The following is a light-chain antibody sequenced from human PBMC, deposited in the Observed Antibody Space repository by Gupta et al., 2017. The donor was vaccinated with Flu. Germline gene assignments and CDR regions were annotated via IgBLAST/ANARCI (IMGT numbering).Light chain of an antibody. CDR1: QSVSSY. CDR2: DAS. CDR3: QQRSNWPLT. J-gene: IGKJ4*01. Sequence: PATLSLCSVERATLSCRASQSVSSYLAWYQQKPGQAPRLFIYDASNRATGIPARFSGSGSGTDFTLTISSLEPEDFAVYFCQQRSNWPLTFGGGTKAEIK. V-gene: IGKV3-11*01.